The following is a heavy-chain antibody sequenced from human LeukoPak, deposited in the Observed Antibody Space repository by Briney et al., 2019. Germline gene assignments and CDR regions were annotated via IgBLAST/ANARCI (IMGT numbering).Heavy chain of an antibody. J-gene: IGHJ4*02. V-gene: IGHV1-18*01. CDR1: GYTFTSYG. CDR2: ISAYNGNT. D-gene: IGHD5-24*01. CDR3: ARERWRRRDGYKTFDY. Sequence: GASVKVSCKASGYTFTSYGISWVRQAPGQGLEWMGWISAYNGNTNYAQKLQGRVTMTTDTSTSTAYMELRSLRSDDTAVYYCARERWRRRDGYKTFDYWGQGTLVTVSS.